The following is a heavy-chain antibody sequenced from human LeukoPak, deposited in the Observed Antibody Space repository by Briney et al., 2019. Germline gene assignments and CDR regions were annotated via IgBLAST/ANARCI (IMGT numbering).Heavy chain of an antibody. CDR3: ASFIARYAFDI. CDR1: GFTFSSYW. V-gene: IGHV3-7*01. CDR2: IKQDGSEK. D-gene: IGHD6-13*01. J-gene: IGHJ3*02. Sequence: NPGGSLRLSCAASGFTFSSYWMSWVRQAPGKGLEWVANIKQDGSEKYYEDSVKGRFTISRDNAKNSLYLQMNSLRAEDTAVYYCASFIARYAFDIWGQGTMVTVSS.